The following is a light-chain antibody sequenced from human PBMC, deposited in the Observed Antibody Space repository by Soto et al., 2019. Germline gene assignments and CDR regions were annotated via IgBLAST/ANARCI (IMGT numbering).Light chain of an antibody. CDR3: SSYTTSSTLL. CDR1: SSDVGGYNY. CDR2: EVS. Sequence: QSALTQPASVSGSPGQSITISCTGTSSDVGGYNYVSWYQHHPGKAPQFMIYEVSNRPSGVSDRFSGSKSGNTASLTISRLQAEDEADYYCSSYTTSSTLLFGTGTKLTVL. V-gene: IGLV2-14*01. J-gene: IGLJ1*01.